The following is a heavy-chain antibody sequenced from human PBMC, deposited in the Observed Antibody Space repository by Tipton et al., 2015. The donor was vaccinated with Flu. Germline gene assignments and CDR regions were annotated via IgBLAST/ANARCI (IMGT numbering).Heavy chain of an antibody. D-gene: IGHD3-22*01. CDR2: IYYSGST. V-gene: IGHV4-59*12. J-gene: IGHJ3*02. CDR3: ARGRHYYDSSGYLDAFDI. CDR1: GGSISSYY. Sequence: TLSLTCTVSGGSISSYYWSWIRQPPGKGLEWIGYIYYSGSTNYNPSLKSRVTMSVDTSKNQFSLKLSSVTAADTAVYYCARGRHYYDSSGYLDAFDIWGQGTMVTVSS.